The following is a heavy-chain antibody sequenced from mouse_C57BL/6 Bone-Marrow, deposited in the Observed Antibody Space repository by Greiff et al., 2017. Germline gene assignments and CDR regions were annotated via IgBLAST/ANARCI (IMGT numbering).Heavy chain of an antibody. Sequence: EVKVVESGGGLVKPGGSLKLSCAASGFTFSDYGMHWVRQAPEKGLEWVAYISSGSSTIYYAATVKGRFTISRDNAKNTLFLQMTSLRSEDTAMYYCARGGLDYAMDYWGQGTSVTVSS. D-gene: IGHD2-4*01. CDR1: GFTFSDYG. V-gene: IGHV5-17*01. CDR2: ISSGSSTI. J-gene: IGHJ4*01. CDR3: ARGGLDYAMDY.